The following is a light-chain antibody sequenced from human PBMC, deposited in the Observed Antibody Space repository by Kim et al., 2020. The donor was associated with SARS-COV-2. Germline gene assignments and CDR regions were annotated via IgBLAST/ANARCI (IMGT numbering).Light chain of an antibody. J-gene: IGKJ1*01. V-gene: IGKV3-15*01. CDR1: RSITSN. Sequence: SVSPGERATLSCRASRSITSNLAWYQQKPGQALRLLIYGASIRATGIPARFSGSGSGTEFTLTISNLQSEDVAVYYCQQYDDWWTFGQGTKVDIK. CDR2: GAS. CDR3: QQYDDWWT.